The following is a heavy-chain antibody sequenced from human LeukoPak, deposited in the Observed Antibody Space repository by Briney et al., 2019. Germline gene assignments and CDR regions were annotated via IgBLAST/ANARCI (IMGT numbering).Heavy chain of an antibody. CDR3: GRRFCNSCPLDS. J-gene: IGHJ4*02. CDR1: GFNVTTNN. V-gene: IGHV3-66*04. Sequence: GGSLRLSCVGSGFNVTTNNMYWVRQAPGKGLECVSAFHAGGGPDYADSVRDRFTISRDNSKNTLYLQMNSLRAEDTAVYFCGRRFCNSCPLDSWGQGTLVTVSS. D-gene: IGHD2-21*01. CDR2: FHAGGGP.